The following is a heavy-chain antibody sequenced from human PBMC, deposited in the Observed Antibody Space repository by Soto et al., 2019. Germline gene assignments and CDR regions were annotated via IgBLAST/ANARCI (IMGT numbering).Heavy chain of an antibody. CDR2: ISGSGGST. CDR3: AKAHVLRFLEWFSLAYYYGMDV. CDR1: GFTFSSYA. Sequence: EVQLLESGGGLVQPGGSLRLSCAASGFTFSSYAMSWVRQAPGKGLEWVSAISGSGGSTYYADSVKGRFTISRDNSKNTLYLQMNSLRAEDTAVYYCAKAHVLRFLEWFSLAYYYGMDVWGQGTTVTVSS. D-gene: IGHD3-3*01. V-gene: IGHV3-23*01. J-gene: IGHJ6*02.